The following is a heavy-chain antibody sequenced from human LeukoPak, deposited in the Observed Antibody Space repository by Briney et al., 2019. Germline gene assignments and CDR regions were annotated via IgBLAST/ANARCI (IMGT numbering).Heavy chain of an antibody. J-gene: IGHJ6*03. V-gene: IGHV4-38-2*02. CDR1: GYSISSGYY. CDR3: ARAGIFEPYYYYYMDV. CDR2: IYHSGST. D-gene: IGHD3-9*01. Sequence: SETLSLTCTVSGYSISSGYYWGWIRQPPGKGLEWIGSIYHSGSTYYNPSLKSRVTISVDTSKNQFSLKLSSVTAADTAVYYCARAGIFEPYYYYYMDVWGKGTTVTVSS.